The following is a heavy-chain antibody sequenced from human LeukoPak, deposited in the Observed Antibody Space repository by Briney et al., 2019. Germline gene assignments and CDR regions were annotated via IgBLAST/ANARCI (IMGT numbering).Heavy chain of an antibody. CDR3: AREPAGGGWSFDS. CDR2: IYYSGST. CDR1: GGSISSSSYY. Sequence: SETLSLTCTVSGGSISSSSYYWGWIRQPPGKGLEWIGSIYYSGSTYYNPSLKSRVTISVDTSKNQFSLKLSSVTAADTAVYYCAREPAGGGWSFDSWGQGTPVTVSS. D-gene: IGHD6-19*01. J-gene: IGHJ4*02. V-gene: IGHV4-39*01.